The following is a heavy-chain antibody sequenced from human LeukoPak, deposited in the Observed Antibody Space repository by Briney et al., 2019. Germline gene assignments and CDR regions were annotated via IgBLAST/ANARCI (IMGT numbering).Heavy chain of an antibody. V-gene: IGHV1-8*01. J-gene: IGHJ5*02. D-gene: IGHD1-1*01. CDR3: ARRSLGTGTS. Sequence: ASVTVSCKPSGYTFTSYDINWVRQAPGQGLEWMGWMNPNSGNTGYAQKFQGRVTMTRNTSISTAYMELSSLRAEDTAVYFCARRSLGTGTSWGQGTLVTVSS. CDR1: GYTFTSYD. CDR2: MNPNSGNT.